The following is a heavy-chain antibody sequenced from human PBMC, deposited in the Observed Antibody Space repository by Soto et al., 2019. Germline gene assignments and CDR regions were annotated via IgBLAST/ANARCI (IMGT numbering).Heavy chain of an antibody. Sequence: QVQLQESGPGLVKPSETLSLTCTVSGGSISSYYWSWTRQPPGKGLEWIGYIYYSGSTNYNPSLKSRVTISVDTSKNQFSLKLSSVTAADTAVYYCARHHCSGGSCYFDYWGQGTLVTVSS. CDR2: IYYSGST. D-gene: IGHD2-15*01. J-gene: IGHJ4*02. CDR1: GGSISSYY. CDR3: ARHHCSGGSCYFDY. V-gene: IGHV4-59*08.